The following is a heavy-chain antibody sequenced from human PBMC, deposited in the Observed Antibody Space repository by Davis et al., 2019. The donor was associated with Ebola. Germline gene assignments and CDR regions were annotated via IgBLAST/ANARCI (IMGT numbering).Heavy chain of an antibody. V-gene: IGHV4-34*01. CDR2: IYYSGST. CDR3: ASNYDFWSGYYYYYMDV. J-gene: IGHJ6*03. D-gene: IGHD3-3*01. CDR1: GGSFSGYY. Sequence: SETLSLTCAVYGGSFSGYYWSWIRQPPGKGLEWIGYIYYSGSTYYNPSLKSRVTISVDTSKNQFSLKLSSVTAADTAVYYCASNYDFWSGYYYYYMDVWGKGTTVTVSS.